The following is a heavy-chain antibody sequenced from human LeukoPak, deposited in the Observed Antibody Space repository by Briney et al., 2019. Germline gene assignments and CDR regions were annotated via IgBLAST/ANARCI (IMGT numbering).Heavy chain of an antibody. V-gene: IGHV1-18*01. J-gene: IGHJ4*02. D-gene: IGHD1-26*01. CDR3: ARDHDGSCPDY. Sequence: GASVKVSCKASGYTFTSYGISWVRQAPGHGLDWMGWISAYNGNTKYAQKLLGRVTMTTETSTSTAYMELRSLRSDDTAVYYCARDHDGSCPDYWGQGTLVTVSS. CDR2: ISAYNGNT. CDR1: GYTFTSYG.